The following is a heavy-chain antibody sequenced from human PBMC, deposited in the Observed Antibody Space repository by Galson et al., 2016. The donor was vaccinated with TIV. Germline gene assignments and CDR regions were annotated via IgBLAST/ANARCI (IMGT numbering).Heavy chain of an antibody. J-gene: IGHJ5*02. CDR3: ATGGSSAFYELRDETPPQTWLDP. CDR1: GGSISSNH. Sequence: SETLSLTCTVSGGSISSNHWSWIRQPPGKGLEWIGYIYYTGSTSYSPSLKSRVTISVDRSQNQFSLKLTSVTAADTAVYYCATGGSSAFYELRDETPPQTWLDPWGQGTLVTVSS. D-gene: IGHD6-13*01. V-gene: IGHV4-59*12. CDR2: IYYTGST.